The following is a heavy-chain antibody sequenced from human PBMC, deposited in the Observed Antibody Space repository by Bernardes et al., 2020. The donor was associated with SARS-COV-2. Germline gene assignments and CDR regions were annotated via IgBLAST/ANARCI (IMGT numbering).Heavy chain of an antibody. D-gene: IGHD3-10*01. Sequence: GGSLRLSCAASGFTFSSYSMNWVRQAPGKGLEWVSYISSSSSTIYYADSVKGRFTISRDNAKNSLYLQMNSLRDEDTAVYYCARDNTYYYGNWYYGMDVWGQGTTVTVSS. J-gene: IGHJ6*02. CDR1: GFTFSSYS. CDR2: ISSSSSTI. CDR3: ARDNTYYYGNWYYGMDV. V-gene: IGHV3-48*02.